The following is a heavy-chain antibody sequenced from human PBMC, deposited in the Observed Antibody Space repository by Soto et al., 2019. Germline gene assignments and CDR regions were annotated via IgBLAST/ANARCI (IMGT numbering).Heavy chain of an antibody. J-gene: IGHJ3*02. Sequence: GGSLKISCKGSGYSFTSYWISWVRQMPGKGLEWMGRIDPSDSYTNYSPSFQGHVTISADKSISTAYLQWSSLKASDTAMYYCARPGDYYDSSGYRDDAFDIWGQGTTVTV. D-gene: IGHD3-22*01. V-gene: IGHV5-10-1*01. CDR2: IDPSDSYT. CDR1: GYSFTSYW. CDR3: ARPGDYYDSSGYRDDAFDI.